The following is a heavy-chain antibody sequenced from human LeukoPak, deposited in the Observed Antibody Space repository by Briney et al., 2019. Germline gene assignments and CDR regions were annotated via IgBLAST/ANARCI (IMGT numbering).Heavy chain of an antibody. Sequence: SETLSLTCTVSGGSISSGGYYWSWIRQHPGKGLEWIGYIYYSGSTYYNPSLKSRVTISVDTSKNQFSLKLSSVTAADTAVYYCARDGYGSGILCWGQGTLVTVSS. CDR2: IYYSGST. D-gene: IGHD3-10*01. V-gene: IGHV4-31*03. CDR3: ARDGYGSGILC. J-gene: IGHJ4*02. CDR1: GGSISSGGYY.